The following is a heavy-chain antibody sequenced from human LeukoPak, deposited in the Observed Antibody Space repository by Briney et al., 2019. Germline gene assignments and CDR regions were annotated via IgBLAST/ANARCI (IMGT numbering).Heavy chain of an antibody. J-gene: IGHJ3*02. V-gene: IGHV5-51*01. CDR1: GYSFTSYW. CDR2: IYPGDSDT. CDR3: ARGVIVRDDAFDI. D-gene: IGHD3-22*01. Sequence: GESLKISRKGSGYSFTSYWIGWVRQMPGKGPGWVGIIYPGDSDTRYRPSFQGQVTISADKSISTAYLQWSSLKASDTAMYYCARGVIVRDDAFDIWGQGTMVTVSS.